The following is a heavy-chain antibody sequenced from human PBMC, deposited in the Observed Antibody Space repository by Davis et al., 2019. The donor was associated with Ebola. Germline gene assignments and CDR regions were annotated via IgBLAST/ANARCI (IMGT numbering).Heavy chain of an antibody. J-gene: IGHJ6*02. CDR1: GGAISSYY. D-gene: IGHD6-19*01. CDR2: IYYSGST. V-gene: IGHV4-59*01. Sequence: SETLSLTCTVSGGAISSYYWSWNRQPPGKGLEWSGYIYYSGSTNYNPSLKSRVTISVDTSKNQFSLKLSCVTAADTAVYYCARRDGSSGWYNYYGMDVWGQGTTVTVSS. CDR3: ARRDGSSGWYNYYGMDV.